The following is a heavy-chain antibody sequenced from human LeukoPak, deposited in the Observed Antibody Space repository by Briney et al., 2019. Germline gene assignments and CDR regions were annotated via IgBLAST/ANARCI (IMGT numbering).Heavy chain of an antibody. J-gene: IGHJ4*02. V-gene: IGHV3-7*03. Sequence: GGSLRLSCAASGFTFSSHWMSWVRQAPGKGLEWVANIKQDGSQKYYVGSVKGRFTISRDNAKNSLYLQMNSLGAEDTAVYYCARDRREQWLSVDYWGQGTLVTVSS. CDR2: IKQDGSQK. D-gene: IGHD6-19*01. CDR1: GFTFSSHW. CDR3: ARDRREQWLSVDY.